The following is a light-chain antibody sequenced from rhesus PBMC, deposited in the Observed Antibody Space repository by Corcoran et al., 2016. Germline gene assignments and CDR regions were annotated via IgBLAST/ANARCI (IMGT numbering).Light chain of an antibody. CDR2: KAS. J-gene: IGKJ2*01. V-gene: IGKV1-22*01. Sequence: DIQMTQSPSSLSASVGDTVTITCRASQSISSWLAWYQQKPGNAPKLLIYKASTLQSGVPSRFSGRGSGTDFTLTISSLQSEDFATYYCQQYSSSPYSFGQGTKVEIK. CDR1: QSISSW. CDR3: QQYSSSPYS.